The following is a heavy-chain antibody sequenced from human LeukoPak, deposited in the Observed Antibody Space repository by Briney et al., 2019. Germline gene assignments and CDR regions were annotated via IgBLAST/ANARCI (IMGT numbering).Heavy chain of an antibody. CDR3: ARDHCVSSGCYEDYYYGMDV. V-gene: IGHV1-2*02. Sequence: VASVKVSCTASGYTFTAYYMQWVRQAPGQGRERMGWINTNRGGTKYAQKFQGRVTMTSDTSISTAYMELSRLRSDDTAVYFCARDHCVSSGCYEDYYYGMDVWGRGTTVTVSS. J-gene: IGHJ6*02. CDR1: GYTFTAYY. CDR2: INTNRGGT. D-gene: IGHD2-2*01.